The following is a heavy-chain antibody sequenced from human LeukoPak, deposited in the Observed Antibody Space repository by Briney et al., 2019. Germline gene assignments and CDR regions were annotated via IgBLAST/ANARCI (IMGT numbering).Heavy chain of an antibody. J-gene: IGHJ6*03. CDR1: GFTFNTYT. Sequence: GGSLRLSCAASGFTFNTYTMNWVRQAPGKGLEWVSAISGSGGSTYYADSVKGRFTISRDNSKNTLYLQVNSLRAEDTAVYYCANDFWSGSSNMDVWGKGTTVTVSS. CDR2: ISGSGGST. D-gene: IGHD3-3*01. V-gene: IGHV3-23*01. CDR3: ANDFWSGSSNMDV.